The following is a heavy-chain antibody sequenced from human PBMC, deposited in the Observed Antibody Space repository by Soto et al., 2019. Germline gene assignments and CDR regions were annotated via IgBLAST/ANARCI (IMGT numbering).Heavy chain of an antibody. CDR2: VYHTGST. D-gene: IGHD6-19*01. CDR1: GDSISSGYH. Sequence: PSETLSLTCVVSGDSISSGYHWAWIRQSPGKGLEWIGSVYHTGSTYYNPSLKSRVTISVDTSKNQFSLRLISVTAADTAVYYCARDLIPFSSAVVPVFDYWGQGILVTVSS. J-gene: IGHJ4*02. CDR3: ARDLIPFSSAVVPVFDY. V-gene: IGHV4-38-2*02.